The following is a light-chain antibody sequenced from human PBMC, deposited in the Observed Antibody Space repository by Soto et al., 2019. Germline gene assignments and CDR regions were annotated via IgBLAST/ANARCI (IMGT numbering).Light chain of an antibody. CDR3: HYYSDVWT. J-gene: IGKJ1*01. CDR1: QSLSNR. V-gene: IGKV1-5*01. CDR2: DAS. Sequence: DIQITQSPSTLSASVGDRVTITCRASQSLSNRLAWYQQKPGKAPKVLIYDASSLESGVPSRLSGSGSGTHFILTISSLQPDDFATYYCHYYSDVWTFGQGTKVDIK.